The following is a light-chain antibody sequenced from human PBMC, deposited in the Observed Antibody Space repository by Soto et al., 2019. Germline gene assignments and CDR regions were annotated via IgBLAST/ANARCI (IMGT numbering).Light chain of an antibody. CDR2: GNS. V-gene: IGLV1-40*01. CDR3: QSYDSSLSGDVV. J-gene: IGLJ2*01. Sequence: QAVVTQPPSVSGAPGQRVTISCTGSSSNIGAGYDVHWYQQLPGTAPKLLIYGNSNRPSGVPDRFSGSKSGTSASLAITGLQAEDEADCYCQSYDSSLSGDVVFGGGTKVTVL. CDR1: SSNIGAGYD.